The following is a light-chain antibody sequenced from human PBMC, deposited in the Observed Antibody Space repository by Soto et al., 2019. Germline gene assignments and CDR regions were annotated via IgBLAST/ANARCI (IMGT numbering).Light chain of an antibody. CDR1: SSDVGDYNY. J-gene: IGLJ2*01. CDR2: EVS. CDR3: TSYSTTSPLV. V-gene: IGLV2-14*01. Sequence: QSALTQPASVSGSPGQSITISCTGTSSDVGDYNYVSWYQHHPGKAPKLMIYEVSNRPSGVSNRFSGSKSGNTASLTISGLQAEDEADYYFTSYSTTSPLVFGGGTQLTVL.